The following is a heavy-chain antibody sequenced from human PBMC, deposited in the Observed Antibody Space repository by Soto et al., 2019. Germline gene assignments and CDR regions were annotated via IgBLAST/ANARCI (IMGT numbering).Heavy chain of an antibody. CDR2: IRSKANSYAT. CDR1: GFTFSGSA. Sequence: GGSLRLSCAASGFTFSGSAMHWVRQASGKGLEWVGRIRSKANSYATAYAASVKGRFTISRDDSKNTAYLQMNSLKTEDTAVYYSTRVGSYMDYWGQGALVTVSS. D-gene: IGHD1-26*01. J-gene: IGHJ4*02. V-gene: IGHV3-73*01. CDR3: TRVGSYMDY.